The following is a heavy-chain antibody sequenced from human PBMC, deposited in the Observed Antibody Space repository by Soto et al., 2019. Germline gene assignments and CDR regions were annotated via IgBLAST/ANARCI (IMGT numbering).Heavy chain of an antibody. V-gene: IGHV3-23*01. J-gene: IGHJ6*02. Sequence: EVQLLESGGGLVQPGGSLRLSCAALGFTFSSYPLSWARQAPGKGLEWVSAISGSGGSTYYEDSVKGRFTISRDNSKNTLYLQMNSLRAEDTAVYYCGGGMDVWGQGTTVTVSS. CDR3: GGGMDV. CDR2: ISGSGGST. CDR1: GFTFSSYP.